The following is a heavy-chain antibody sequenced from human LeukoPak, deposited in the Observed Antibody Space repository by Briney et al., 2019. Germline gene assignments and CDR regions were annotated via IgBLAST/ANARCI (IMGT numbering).Heavy chain of an antibody. V-gene: IGHV4-31*11. Sequence: SETLSLTCAVSGGSIISTTSYWGWIRQHPGKGLEWIGYVYHSGTTYYNPSLKSRVTISVDTSENQFSLKLTSVPAADSAMYYCARYSGNYRFFDYWGQGTLVTVSS. CDR1: GGSIISTTSY. J-gene: IGHJ4*02. D-gene: IGHD1-26*01. CDR3: ARYSGNYRFFDY. CDR2: VYHSGTT.